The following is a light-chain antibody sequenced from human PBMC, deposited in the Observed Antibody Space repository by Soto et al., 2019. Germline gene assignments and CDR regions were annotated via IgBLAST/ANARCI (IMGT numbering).Light chain of an antibody. J-gene: IGLJ2*01. V-gene: IGLV1-47*01. CDR3: ATWDDSLRGV. Sequence: QSVLTQPPSASGTPGQRVTISCSGSSSNIGNYYVYWYQQLPGTAPKLLIYRNYQRPSGVPDRFSGSKSGTSASLAISGLRSEDDGIYYCATWDDSLRGVFGGGTQLTVL. CDR1: SSNIGNYY. CDR2: RNY.